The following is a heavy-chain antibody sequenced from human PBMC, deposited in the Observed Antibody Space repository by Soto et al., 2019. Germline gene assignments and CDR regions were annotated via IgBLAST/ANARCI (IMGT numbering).Heavy chain of an antibody. CDR3: ARQFDYDSSGHYYAY. D-gene: IGHD3-22*01. V-gene: IGHV1-69*13. J-gene: IGHJ4*02. Sequence: GASVKVSCKASGGTFSSHAISWVRQAPGQGLEWMGGIIPMFATPNYAEKFQGRLSITADESTTTVYMQLSSLRSQDTAVYYFARQFDYDSSGHYYAYWGQGTLVTVSS. CDR1: GGTFSSHA. CDR2: IIPMFATP.